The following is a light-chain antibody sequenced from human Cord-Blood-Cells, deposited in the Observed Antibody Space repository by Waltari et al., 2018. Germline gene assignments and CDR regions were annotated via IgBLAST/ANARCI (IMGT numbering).Light chain of an antibody. Sequence: DIVMTQSPDSLAVSLGERAIINCKSSQSVLYSSNNKNYLAWYQQKPGQPPKLLIYWASNREAGVPDRFSGSGSGTDFTLTISSLQAEDVAVYYCQQYYSTPYTFGQGTKLEIK. CDR2: WAS. J-gene: IGKJ2*01. CDR1: QSVLYSSNNKNY. V-gene: IGKV4-1*01. CDR3: QQYYSTPYT.